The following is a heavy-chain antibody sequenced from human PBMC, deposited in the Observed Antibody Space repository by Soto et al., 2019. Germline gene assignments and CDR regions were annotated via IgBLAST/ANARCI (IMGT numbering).Heavy chain of an antibody. CDR2: ISWNSGSI. CDR1: GFTFDDYA. V-gene: IGHV3-9*01. J-gene: IGHJ4*02. CDR3: AKSREGSRWRVGGLFDY. D-gene: IGHD6-13*01. Sequence: EVQLVESGGGLVQPGRSLRLSCAASGFTFDDYAMHWVRQAPGKGLEWVSGISWNSGSIGYADSVKGRFTISRDNAKNPPYLQKNSPGAEDTALDYWAKSREGSRWRVGGLFDYWGQGTLGTVSS.